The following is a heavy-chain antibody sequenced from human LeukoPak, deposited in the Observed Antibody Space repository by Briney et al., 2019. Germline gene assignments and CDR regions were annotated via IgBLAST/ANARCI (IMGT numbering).Heavy chain of an antibody. J-gene: IGHJ6*02. V-gene: IGHV3-21*01. CDR3: ARDFYPYGSGSRYYGMDV. D-gene: IGHD3-10*01. Sequence: GGSLRLSCAASGFTFSNHAMNWVRQAPGKGLEWVTSINGSGTLIFYADSVRGRFTISRDNSKNTLYLQMNSLRAEDTAVYYCARDFYPYGSGSRYYGMDVWGQGTTVTVSS. CDR2: INGSGTLI. CDR1: GFTFSNHA.